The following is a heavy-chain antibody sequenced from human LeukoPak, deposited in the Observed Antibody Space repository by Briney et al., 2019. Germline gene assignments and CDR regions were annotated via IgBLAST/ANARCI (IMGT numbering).Heavy chain of an antibody. CDR2: INAGNGNT. V-gene: IGHV1-3*03. CDR1: GYTFTSYG. Sequence: ASVKVSCKASGYTFTSYGISWVRQAPGQGLEWMGWINAGNGNTKYSQEFQGRVTITRDTSASTAYMELSSLGSEDMAVYYCARDGSSSRLGEPPFSYYYMDVWGKGTTVTVSS. D-gene: IGHD3-16*01. J-gene: IGHJ6*03. CDR3: ARDGSSSRLGEPPFSYYYMDV.